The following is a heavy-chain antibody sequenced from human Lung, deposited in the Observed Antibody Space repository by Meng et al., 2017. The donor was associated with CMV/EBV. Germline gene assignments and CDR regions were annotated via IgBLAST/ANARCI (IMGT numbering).Heavy chain of an antibody. CDR1: GYTFIGYN. V-gene: IGHV1-2*02. CDR2: INPNTGAT. Sequence: ASVXVSXKASGYTFIGYNIHWVRQAPGQGLEWMGWINPNTGATKFAERFQGRVTLTTDTSISTAYMELSRLKSDDTAGFFCARLFHTSLGTNYYYGMDVWXQGTTVTVSS. J-gene: IGHJ6*02. D-gene: IGHD3-3*01. CDR3: ARLFHTSLGTNYYYGMDV.